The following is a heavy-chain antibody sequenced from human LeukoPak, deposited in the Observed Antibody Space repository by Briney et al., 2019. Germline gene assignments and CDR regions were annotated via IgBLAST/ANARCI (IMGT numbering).Heavy chain of an antibody. J-gene: IGHJ6*02. CDR3: TKTGMDV. V-gene: IGHV3-43*02. Sequence: GGSLRLSCEASGFSFGDYDMHWVRQAPGKGLEWVSLISVDGTGTFYVDSVKGRFTISTDNSKNFLYLQMNSLTPENTALYYCTKTGMDVWGQGTTVTVS. CDR2: ISVDGTGT. CDR1: GFSFGDYD.